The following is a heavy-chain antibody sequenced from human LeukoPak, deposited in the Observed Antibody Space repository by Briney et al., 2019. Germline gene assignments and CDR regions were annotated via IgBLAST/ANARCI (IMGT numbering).Heavy chain of an antibody. J-gene: IGHJ5*02. Sequence: SETLSLTCAVYGGSFSGYYWSWIRQPPGKGLEWIGEINHSGSTDYNPSLKSRVTISVDTSKNQFSLKLSSVTAADTAVYYCARGKWIQLRDWFDPWGQGTLVTVSS. CDR2: INHSGST. CDR1: GGSFSGYY. CDR3: ARGKWIQLRDWFDP. D-gene: IGHD5-18*01. V-gene: IGHV4-34*01.